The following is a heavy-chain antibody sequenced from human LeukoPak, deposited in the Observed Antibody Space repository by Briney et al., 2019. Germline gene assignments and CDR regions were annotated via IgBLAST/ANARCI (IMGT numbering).Heavy chain of an antibody. Sequence: ASVKVSCKASGYTFTSYGISWVRQATGQGLEWMGWMNPNSGNTGYAQKFQGRVTMTRNTSISTAYMELSSLRSEDTAVYYCASQYSGSYYVSSHDAFDIWGQGTMVTVSS. V-gene: IGHV1-8*02. CDR2: MNPNSGNT. CDR3: ASQYSGSYYVSSHDAFDI. CDR1: GYTFTSYG. D-gene: IGHD1-26*01. J-gene: IGHJ3*02.